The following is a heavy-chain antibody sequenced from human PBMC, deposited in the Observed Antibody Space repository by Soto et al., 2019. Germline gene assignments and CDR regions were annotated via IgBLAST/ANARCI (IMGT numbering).Heavy chain of an antibody. J-gene: IGHJ6*02. CDR2: MNPNNGNT. D-gene: IGHD1-26*01. CDR3: ARISGRPSSHYHIDV. Sequence: GSVKVSFKTSGYPFTSCDFNLVRQAPGQGLEWMGWMNPNNGNTGYAQKFQGRVTMTGDNSMSTAYMELSSLRSEDTAVYYCARISGRPSSHYHIDVWGQGTSVTVSS. V-gene: IGHV1-8*01. CDR1: GYPFTSCD.